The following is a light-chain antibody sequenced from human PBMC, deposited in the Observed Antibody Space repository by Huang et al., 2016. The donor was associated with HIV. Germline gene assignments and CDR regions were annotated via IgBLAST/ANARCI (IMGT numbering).Light chain of an antibody. CDR3: QHYSNWPYT. V-gene: IGKV3-15*01. Sequence: EIVMTQSPATLSVSPGERATLSCRASQSVISNLAWYQQKPGQAPRLLMYGVSTRATGIPARFSGSVSGTEFTLTILSLQSEDSAIYYCQHYSNWPYTFGQGTKLEIK. J-gene: IGKJ2*01. CDR1: QSVISN. CDR2: GVS.